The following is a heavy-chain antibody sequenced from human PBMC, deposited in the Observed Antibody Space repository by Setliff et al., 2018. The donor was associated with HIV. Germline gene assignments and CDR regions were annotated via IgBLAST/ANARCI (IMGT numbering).Heavy chain of an antibody. D-gene: IGHD3-22*01. J-gene: IGHJ4*02. CDR1: GFTFSSYE. Sequence: GGSLRLSCAASGFTFSSYEMNWVRQAPGKGLEWAAYISASGSTIYYTDSVKGRFTISRDNAKNSLDLQMDSLRGEDTAVYYCAKDRTVVVITIFDYWGQGTLVTVSS. CDR2: ISASGSTI. V-gene: IGHV3-48*03. CDR3: AKDRTVVVITIFDY.